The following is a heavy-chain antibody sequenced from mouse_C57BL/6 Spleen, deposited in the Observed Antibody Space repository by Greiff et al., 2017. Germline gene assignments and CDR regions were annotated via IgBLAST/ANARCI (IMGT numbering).Heavy chain of an antibody. Sequence: QVQLQQSGPEPVKPGASVKISCQASGYAFSSSWMNWVKQRPGKGLEWIGRIYPGDGDTHYNGKVKGKATLTADKSSSPAYMHLSRLTSEDSAVYFCARRYYGNLYYFDYWGQGTTLTFSS. D-gene: IGHD2-1*01. CDR3: ARRYYGNLYYFDY. CDR1: GYAFSSSW. V-gene: IGHV1-82*01. J-gene: IGHJ2*01. CDR2: IYPGDGDT.